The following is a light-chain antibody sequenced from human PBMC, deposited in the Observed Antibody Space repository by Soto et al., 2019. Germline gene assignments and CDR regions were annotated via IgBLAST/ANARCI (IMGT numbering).Light chain of an antibody. CDR2: KAS. CDR3: QQYNAYSST. Sequence: DIPMTQSPSTLSASVGDRVTITCRASQSISNWLAWYQQKPGKAPNLLIYKASSLESGVPSRFSGSGSGTEFTLTISSLQPDDFATYYCQQYNAYSSTFGQGTKLEIK. V-gene: IGKV1-5*03. CDR1: QSISNW. J-gene: IGKJ2*02.